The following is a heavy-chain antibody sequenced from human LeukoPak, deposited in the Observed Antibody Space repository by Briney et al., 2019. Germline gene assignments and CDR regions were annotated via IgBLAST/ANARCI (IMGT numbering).Heavy chain of an antibody. CDR1: GGSISSGSYY. Sequence: SSETLSLTCTVSGGSISSGSYYWSWIRQPAGKGLEWIGRIYTSGSTNYNPSLKSRVTISVDTSKNQFSLKLSSVTAADTAVYYCARDRYYYDSSGYVFDYWGQGTLVTVSS. J-gene: IGHJ4*02. CDR2: IYTSGST. CDR3: ARDRYYYDSSGYVFDY. D-gene: IGHD3-22*01. V-gene: IGHV4-61*02.